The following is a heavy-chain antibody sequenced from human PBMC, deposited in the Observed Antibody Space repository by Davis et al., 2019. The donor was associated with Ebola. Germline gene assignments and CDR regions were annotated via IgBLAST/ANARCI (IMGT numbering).Heavy chain of an antibody. J-gene: IGHJ6*04. CDR3: ARDELGLSGMDI. Sequence: GGSLRLSCAASGFTFSSYSMNWVRQAPGKGLEWVSYISSSSSTIYYADSVKGRFTISRDNAKDSLSLQMKSLRAEDTAVYYCARDELGLSGMDIWGKGTTVIVSS. CDR1: GFTFSSYS. D-gene: IGHD6-6*01. CDR2: ISSSSSTI. V-gene: IGHV3-48*01.